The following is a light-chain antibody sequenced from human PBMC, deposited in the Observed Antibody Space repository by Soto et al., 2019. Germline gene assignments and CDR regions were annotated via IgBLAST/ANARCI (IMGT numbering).Light chain of an antibody. CDR2: DVS. Sequence: QSALTQPASVSGSPGQSITISCTGSVSDVGGYNAVSWYQQHPGKAPILVIYDVSRRPSGVSNRFSGSKSDNTASLTISGLQAEDEADYYCSSYASGAIYVFGPGTKLTVL. V-gene: IGLV2-14*01. CDR1: VSDVGGYNA. J-gene: IGLJ1*01. CDR3: SSYASGAIYV.